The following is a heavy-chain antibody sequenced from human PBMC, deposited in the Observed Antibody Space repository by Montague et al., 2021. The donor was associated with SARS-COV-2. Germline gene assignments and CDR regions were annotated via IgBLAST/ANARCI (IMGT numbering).Heavy chain of an antibody. J-gene: IGHJ4*02. Sequence: SETLSLTCSVSGGSISTYYWSWIRQPPGKGLEWIGYNYYSGSTNYNPSLKSRVTISIDTSKNQFSLELSSVTAADMAVYYCASPGGYCTGGSCYYVYWGQGTLVTVSS. CDR1: GGSISTYY. CDR3: ASPGGYCTGGSCYYVY. CDR2: NYYSGST. V-gene: IGHV4-59*01. D-gene: IGHD2-15*01.